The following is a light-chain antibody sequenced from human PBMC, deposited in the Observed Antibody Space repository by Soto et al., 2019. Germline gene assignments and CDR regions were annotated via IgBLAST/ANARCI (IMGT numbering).Light chain of an antibody. CDR3: QQYNSWPPYT. CDR1: ESVSSN. Sequence: EIVMTQSPATLSVSPGERATVSCRASESVSSNLAWYQQKAGQAPRLLIYGASTRATGIPARFSGSGSGTEFTLTISTLQSEDVAIYYCQQYNSWPPYTFGQGTKVDI. J-gene: IGKJ2*01. V-gene: IGKV3-15*01. CDR2: GAS.